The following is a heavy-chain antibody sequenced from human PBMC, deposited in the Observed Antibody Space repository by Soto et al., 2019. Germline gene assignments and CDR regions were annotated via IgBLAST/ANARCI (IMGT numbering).Heavy chain of an antibody. CDR1: GFTFSSYA. J-gene: IGHJ4*02. D-gene: IGHD3-10*01. V-gene: IGHV3-23*01. Sequence: EVQLLESGGGLVQPGGSLRLSCAASGFTFSSYAMSWVRHAPGKGLEWVSAISGSGGSTYYADSVKGRFTISRDNSKNTLYLQMNSLRAEDTAVYYCAKDWLAVRGEPPTDWGQGTLVTVSS. CDR3: AKDWLAVRGEPPTD. CDR2: ISGSGGST.